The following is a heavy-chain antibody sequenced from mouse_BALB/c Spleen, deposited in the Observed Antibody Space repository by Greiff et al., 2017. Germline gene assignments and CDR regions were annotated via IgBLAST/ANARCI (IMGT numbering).Heavy chain of an antibody. J-gene: IGHJ4*01. Sequence: QVHVKQSGPELVKPGASVKISCKASGYAFSSSWMNWVKQRPGQGLEWIGRIYPGDGDTNYNGKFKGKATLTADKSSSTAYMQLSSLTSVDSAVYFCAREGGRHYAMDYWGQGTSVTVSS. V-gene: IGHV1-82*01. CDR2: IYPGDGDT. CDR3: AREGGRHYAMDY. D-gene: IGHD2-12*01. CDR1: GYAFSSSW.